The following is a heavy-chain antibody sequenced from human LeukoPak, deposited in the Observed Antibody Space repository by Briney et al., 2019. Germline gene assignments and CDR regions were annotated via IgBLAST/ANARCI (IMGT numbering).Heavy chain of an antibody. V-gene: IGHV4-34*01. CDR1: GGSFSGYY. CDR2: INHSGST. D-gene: IGHD3-9*01. Sequence: PSETLSLTCAVYGGSFSGYYWSWIRQPPGXXLEWIGEINHSGSTNYNPSLKSRVTISVDTSKNQFSLKLSSVTAADTAVYYCARGSDILTGYSADYWGQGTLVTVSS. J-gene: IGHJ4*02. CDR3: ARGSDILTGYSADY.